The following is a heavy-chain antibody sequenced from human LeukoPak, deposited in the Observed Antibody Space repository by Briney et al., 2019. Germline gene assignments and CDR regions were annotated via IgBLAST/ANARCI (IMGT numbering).Heavy chain of an antibody. D-gene: IGHD6-13*01. CDR3: ASMGGKQQLALDY. CDR1: GYSISSGYY. V-gene: IGHV4-38-2*02. CDR2: IYHSGST. Sequence: SETLSLTCTVSGYSISSGYYWGWIRQPPGKGLEWIGSIYHSGSTYYNPSLKSRVTISVDTSKNQFSLKLSSVTAADTAVYYCASMGGKQQLALDYWGQGTLVTVSS. J-gene: IGHJ4*02.